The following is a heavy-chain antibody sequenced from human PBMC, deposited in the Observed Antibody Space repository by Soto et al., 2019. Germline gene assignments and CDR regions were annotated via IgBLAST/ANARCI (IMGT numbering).Heavy chain of an antibody. Sequence: QLQLQESGSGLVKPSQTLSLTCAVSGGSISSGGYSWSWIRQPPGKGLEWIGYIYHSGSTYYTPTLKSRVTISVDRPKNQFSLKLSSVTAADTAVYYCANSHAGAHITAAVHWGQGTLVTVSS. CDR1: GGSISSGGYS. CDR3: ANSHAGAHITAAVH. V-gene: IGHV4-30-2*01. CDR2: IYHSGST. D-gene: IGHD6-13*01. J-gene: IGHJ4*02.